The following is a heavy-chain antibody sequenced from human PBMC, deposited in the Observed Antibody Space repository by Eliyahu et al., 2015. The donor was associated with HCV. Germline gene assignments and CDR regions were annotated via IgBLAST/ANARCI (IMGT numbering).Heavy chain of an antibody. Sequence: QVQLQESGPGLVKPSETLSLTCNVSGASIRSHYWRWLRQPPGKGLEWIGDTYYSGSTNYNPSLKSRVTIILDTSNNQFSLKLSSVTAADTAVYYCARRTLSEYRNYRPRYHMDVWGKGTTVTVS. CDR1: GASIRSHY. CDR3: ARRTLSEYRNYRPRYHMDV. CDR2: TYYSGST. J-gene: IGHJ6*03. D-gene: IGHD4-11*01. V-gene: IGHV4-59*08.